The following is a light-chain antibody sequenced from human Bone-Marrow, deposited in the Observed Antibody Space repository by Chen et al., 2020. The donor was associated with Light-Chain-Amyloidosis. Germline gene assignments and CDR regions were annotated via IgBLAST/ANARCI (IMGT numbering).Light chain of an antibody. J-gene: IGLJ3*02. CDR2: DDS. CDR1: NIGSTS. Sequence: SYLRTQPSSVSVAPGQTATLACGGNNIGSTSVHWYQQTPGQAPLLVVYDDSDRPSGIPERLSGSNSGNTATLTISRVEAGDEADYYCQVWDRSSDRPVFGGGTKLTVL. V-gene: IGLV3-21*02. CDR3: QVWDRSSDRPV.